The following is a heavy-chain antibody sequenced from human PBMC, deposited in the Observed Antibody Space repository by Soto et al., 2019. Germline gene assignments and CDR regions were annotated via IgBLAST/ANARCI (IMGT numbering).Heavy chain of an antibody. Sequence: PGGSLRLSCAASGFTFSSYWMHWVRQAPGKGLVWVSRINSDGSSTSYADSVKGRFTISRDNAKNTLYLQMNSLRAEDTAVYYCARDITMVRGVSLYYYYGMDVWGQGTTVTVS. CDR2: INSDGSST. V-gene: IGHV3-74*01. CDR1: GFTFSSYW. CDR3: ARDITMVRGVSLYYYYGMDV. J-gene: IGHJ6*02. D-gene: IGHD3-10*01.